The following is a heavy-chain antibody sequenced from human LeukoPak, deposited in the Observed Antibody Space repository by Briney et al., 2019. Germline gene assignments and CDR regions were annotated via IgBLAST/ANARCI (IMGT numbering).Heavy chain of an antibody. V-gene: IGHV3-23*01. CDR1: GFTFDDYG. CDR2: ISGSGGST. Sequence: GGSLRLSCAASGFTFDDYGMSWVRQAPGKGLERVSAISGSGGSTYYADSVKGRFTISRDNSKNTLFLQMNSLRAEDTAVYYCAKDSGYYYDSSGPRRREDYVDYWGQGTLVTVSS. J-gene: IGHJ4*02. D-gene: IGHD3-22*01. CDR3: AKDSGYYYDSSGPRRREDYVDY.